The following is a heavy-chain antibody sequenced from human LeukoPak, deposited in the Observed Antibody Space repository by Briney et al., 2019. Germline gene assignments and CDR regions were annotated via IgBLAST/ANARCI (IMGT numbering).Heavy chain of an antibody. CDR2: INHSGST. D-gene: IGHD3-22*01. Sequence: SETLSLTCAVYDGSFSGYFWTWIRQPPGKGLEWIGEINHSGSTNYNPSLKSRVTVSVDTSKNQFSLRLSSVTAADTAVYYCAAAPNYYDSRGYYPPHFDYWGQGTLVTVSS. CDR1: DGSFSGYF. V-gene: IGHV4-34*01. CDR3: AAAPNYYDSRGYYPPHFDY. J-gene: IGHJ4*02.